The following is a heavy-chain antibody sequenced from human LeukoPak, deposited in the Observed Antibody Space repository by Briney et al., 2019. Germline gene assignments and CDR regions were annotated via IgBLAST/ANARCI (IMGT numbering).Heavy chain of an antibody. J-gene: IGHJ4*02. Sequence: ASVKVSRKASGYTFTSYGISGVRQAPGQGLEGMGWISAYNGNTNYAQKLQGRVTMTTDTSTSTAYMELRSLRSDDAAVYYCARERYYDFWSGNSSFDYWGQGTLVTVSS. D-gene: IGHD3-3*01. V-gene: IGHV1-18*01. CDR1: GYTFTSYG. CDR2: ISAYNGNT. CDR3: ARERYYDFWSGNSSFDY.